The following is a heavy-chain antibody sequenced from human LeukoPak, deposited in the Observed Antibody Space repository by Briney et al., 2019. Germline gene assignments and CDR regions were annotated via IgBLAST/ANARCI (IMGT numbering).Heavy chain of an antibody. CDR2: FYDTRSP. Sequence: PSETLSLTCTVSGGSISLYYGSWLRQPPGKGLEWIGYFYDTRSPKYNPSLERRVTISVDMSRNQFSLNLSSVTAADTAVYYCARGRGSLTYWGQGTLDTVSS. CDR3: ARGRGSLTY. J-gene: IGHJ1*01. V-gene: IGHV4-59*01. CDR1: GGSISLYY. D-gene: IGHD3-10*01.